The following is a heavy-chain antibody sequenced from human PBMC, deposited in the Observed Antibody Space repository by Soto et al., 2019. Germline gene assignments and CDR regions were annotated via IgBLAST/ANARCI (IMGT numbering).Heavy chain of an antibody. CDR1: GFTFSSYA. Sequence: PGGSLRLSCAASGFTFSSYAMHWVRQAPGKXLEWVAVISYDGSNKYYADSVKGRFTISRDNSKNTLYLQMNSLRAEDTAVYYCARNDPMIVVVIPSPPDYWGQGTLVTVSS. V-gene: IGHV3-30-3*01. J-gene: IGHJ4*02. D-gene: IGHD3-22*01. CDR3: ARNDPMIVVVIPSPPDY. CDR2: ISYDGSNK.